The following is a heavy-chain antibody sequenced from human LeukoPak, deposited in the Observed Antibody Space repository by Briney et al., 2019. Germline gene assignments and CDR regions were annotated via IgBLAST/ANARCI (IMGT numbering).Heavy chain of an antibody. CDR2: VYYSGST. V-gene: IGHV4-39*01. Sequence: PSETLSLTCTVSGGSIAGISYYWGWIRQPPGKGLEWIGSVYYSGSTLYNTSIKSRVTISVDTSKNQFSLRLSSVTAADTAVYYCARGHYDILTGYYTWYFDYWGQGTLVTVSS. CDR1: GGSIAGISYY. D-gene: IGHD3-9*01. J-gene: IGHJ4*02. CDR3: ARGHYDILTGYYTWYFDY.